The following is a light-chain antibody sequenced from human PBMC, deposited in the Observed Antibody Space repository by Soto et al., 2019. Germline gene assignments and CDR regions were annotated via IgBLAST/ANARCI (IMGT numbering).Light chain of an antibody. Sequence: QSVLTQPASVSGTPGQSITISCTGSNSDVGIYDFVSWYQHHPGRAPKLIVSEVSHRPSGVSNRFSGSKSGNTASLTISGLQSEDEADYYCISYTSDDVNYVFRTGTKVNVL. CDR1: NSDVGIYDF. CDR2: EVS. J-gene: IGLJ1*01. CDR3: ISYTSDDVNYV. V-gene: IGLV2-14*01.